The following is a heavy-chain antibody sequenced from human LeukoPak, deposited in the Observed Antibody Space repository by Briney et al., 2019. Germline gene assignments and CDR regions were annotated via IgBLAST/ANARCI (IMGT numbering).Heavy chain of an antibody. D-gene: IGHD4-17*01. V-gene: IGHV4-59*08. Sequence: SETLSLTCTVSGGSITSYYWNWIRQPPGKGLEWIGHIHYTGSTSYNPSLKSRVTISVDTSKNHFSLKLSSVTAADTAVHYCARSKTTVTSNWFDPWGQGTLVTVSS. CDR2: IHYTGST. CDR3: ARSKTTVTSNWFDP. CDR1: GGSITSYY. J-gene: IGHJ5*02.